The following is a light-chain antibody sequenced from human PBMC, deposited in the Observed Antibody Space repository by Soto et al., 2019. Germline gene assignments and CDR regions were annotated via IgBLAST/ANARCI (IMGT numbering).Light chain of an antibody. CDR2: DAS. V-gene: IGKV3-20*01. CDR1: QTVRNNY. J-gene: IGKJ4*01. Sequence: ERVMTQSPATLSVSQGERATLSCRASQTVRNNYLAWYQQKPGQAPRLLIYDASSRATGIPDRFSGGGSGTDFTLTISRLEPEDFAVYYCQQFSIYPLTFGGGAIVDI. CDR3: QQFSIYPLT.